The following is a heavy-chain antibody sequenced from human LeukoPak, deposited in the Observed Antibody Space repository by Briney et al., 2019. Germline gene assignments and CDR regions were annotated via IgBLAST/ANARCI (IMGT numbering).Heavy chain of an antibody. Sequence: PGGSLRLSCAASGFTFNIYAMSWVRQAPGKGLEWVSGISGISDTTYYADSVKGRFTISRDNSKNTLYLQMNSLRAEDTAAYYCAKVANRGDILTGYFALDYWGQGTLVTVSS. CDR2: ISGISDTT. V-gene: IGHV3-23*01. CDR3: AKVANRGDILTGYFALDY. J-gene: IGHJ4*02. D-gene: IGHD3-9*01. CDR1: GFTFNIYA.